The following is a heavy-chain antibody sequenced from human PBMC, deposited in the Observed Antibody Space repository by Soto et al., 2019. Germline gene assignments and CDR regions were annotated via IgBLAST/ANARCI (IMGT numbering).Heavy chain of an antibody. CDR1: GFTFSSYA. D-gene: IGHD6-19*01. Sequence: QVQLVESGGGVVQPGRSLRLSCAASGFTFSSYAMHWVRQAPGKGLEWVAVISYDGSNKYYADSVKGRFTISRDNSKNTLYLQMNSLRAEDKAVYYCASRSSGWYALPYYYYGMDVWGQGTTVTVSS. J-gene: IGHJ6*02. CDR2: ISYDGSNK. CDR3: ASRSSGWYALPYYYYGMDV. V-gene: IGHV3-30-3*01.